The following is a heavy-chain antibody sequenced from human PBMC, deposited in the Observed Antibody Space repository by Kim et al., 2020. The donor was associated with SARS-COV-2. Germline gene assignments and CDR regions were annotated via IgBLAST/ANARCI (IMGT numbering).Heavy chain of an antibody. J-gene: IGHJ5*02. D-gene: IGHD2-15*01. Sequence: KSRCTISVDTSKNQFSLKLSSVTAADTAVYYCAREGEGYCSGGSCYWFDPWGQGTLVTVSS. CDR3: AREGEGYCSGGSCYWFDP. V-gene: IGHV4-59*01.